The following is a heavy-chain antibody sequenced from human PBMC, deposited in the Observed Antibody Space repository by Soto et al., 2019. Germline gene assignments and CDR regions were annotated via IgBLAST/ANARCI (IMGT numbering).Heavy chain of an antibody. Sequence: SDTLSLTCGVSGGSISGGNWWSWVRQPPGKGLEWIGEIYHSGSTNYNPSLKSRVTISVDKSKNQFSLKLSSVTAADTAVYYYALDSSSSHGGLYYYAMDVWGQGTTVTVSS. V-gene: IGHV4-4*02. CDR2: IYHSGST. CDR3: ALDSSSSHGGLYYYAMDV. CDR1: GGSISGGNW. J-gene: IGHJ6*02. D-gene: IGHD6-6*01.